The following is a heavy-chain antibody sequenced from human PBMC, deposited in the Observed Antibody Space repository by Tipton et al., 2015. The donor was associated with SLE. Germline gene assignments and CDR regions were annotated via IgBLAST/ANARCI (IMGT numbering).Heavy chain of an antibody. CDR2: ISYDGSNK. CDR3: ARDLVAGYYYYYYMDV. V-gene: IGHV3-30*04. J-gene: IGHJ6*03. Sequence: SLRLSCAASGFTFSSYAMHWVRQAPGKGLEWVAVISYDGSNKYYADSVKGRFTISRDNFKNTLYLQMNSLRAEDTAVYYCARDLVAGYYYYYYMDVWGKGTTVTVSS. CDR1: GFTFSSYA. D-gene: IGHD6-19*01.